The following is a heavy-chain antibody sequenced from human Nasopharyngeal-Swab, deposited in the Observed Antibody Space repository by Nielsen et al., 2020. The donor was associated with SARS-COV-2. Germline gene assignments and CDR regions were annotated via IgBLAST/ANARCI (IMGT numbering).Heavy chain of an antibody. D-gene: IGHD4-23*01. CDR3: ARDPPTVVTPDDAFDI. J-gene: IGHJ3*02. CDR2: IWYDGSNK. CDR1: GFTFSSYG. Sequence: GESLKISCAASGFTFSSYGMHWVRQAPGTGLEWVAVIWYDGSNKYYADSVKGRFTISRDNSKNTLYLQMNSLRAEDTAVYYCARDPPTVVTPDDAFDIWGQGTMVTVSS. V-gene: IGHV3-33*01.